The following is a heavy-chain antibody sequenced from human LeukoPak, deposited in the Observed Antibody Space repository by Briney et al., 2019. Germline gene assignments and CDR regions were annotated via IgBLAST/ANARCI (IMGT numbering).Heavy chain of an antibody. CDR2: INPNSGGT. CDR3: ARDGAESSGSILFDY. Sequence: ASVKVSCKASGYTFTGYYMHWVRQAPGQGLEWMAWINPNSGGTNYAQKFQGRVTMTRDTSISTAYMELSRLRSDDTAVYYCARDGAESSGSILFDYWGQGTLVTVSS. CDR1: GYTFTGYY. J-gene: IGHJ4*02. V-gene: IGHV1-2*02. D-gene: IGHD6-19*01.